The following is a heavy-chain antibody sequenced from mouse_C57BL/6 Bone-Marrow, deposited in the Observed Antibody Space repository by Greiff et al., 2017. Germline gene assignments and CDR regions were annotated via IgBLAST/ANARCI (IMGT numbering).Heavy chain of an antibody. V-gene: IGHV1-61*01. J-gene: IGHJ3*01. CDR3: ARYGTAWCAY. D-gene: IGHD2-1*01. Sequence: QVQLQQPGAELVRPGSSVKLSCKASGYTFTSYWMDWVKQRPGQGLEWIGNIYPSDSETHYNQKFKDKATLTVDKSSSTAYMQLSSLTSEDSAVYYCARYGTAWCAYWGQGTLVTVSA. CDR1: GYTFTSYW. CDR2: IYPSDSET.